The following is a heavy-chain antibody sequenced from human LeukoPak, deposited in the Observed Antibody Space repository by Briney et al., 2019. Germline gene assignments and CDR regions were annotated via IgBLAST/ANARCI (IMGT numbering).Heavy chain of an antibody. V-gene: IGHV4-59*01. CDR3: ARTDGSRGLGYFDL. CDR2: IYYSGST. Sequence: KPSETLSLTCTVSGGSISSYYWSWIRQPPGKGLEWIGYIYYSGSTNYSPSLKSRLTISVDTSKNQFSLKLSSVTAAGTAVYYCARTDGSRGLGYFDLCGRGTLVTVSS. D-gene: IGHD5-24*01. J-gene: IGHJ2*01. CDR1: GGSISSYY.